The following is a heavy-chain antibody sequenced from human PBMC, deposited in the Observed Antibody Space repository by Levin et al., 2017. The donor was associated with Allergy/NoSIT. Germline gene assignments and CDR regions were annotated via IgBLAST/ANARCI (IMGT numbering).Heavy chain of an antibody. CDR1: GGPMTYYF. D-gene: IGHD2-2*01. Sequence: SETLSLTCTVSGGPMTYYFWSWIRQSPGKGLEWIGYIYYGGTTTYNPSLKSRVTISADTSKNPFSLRLSSVTASDAAVDYCARSDYCSSTSCYGTGFENWGQGTLVTVSS. CDR2: IYYGGTT. J-gene: IGHJ4*02. CDR3: ARSDYCSSTSCYGTGFEN. V-gene: IGHV4-59*01.